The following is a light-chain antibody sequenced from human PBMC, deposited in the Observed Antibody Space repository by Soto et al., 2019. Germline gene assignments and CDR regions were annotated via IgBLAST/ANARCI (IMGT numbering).Light chain of an antibody. CDR2: NAS. Sequence: DIQMTQSPSTLSASVGDRVTITCRASQSISSWLAWYQQQPGKAPKLLLYNASSLEGGGPSRFSGSAAGKEFTLTSSRLQDDDFAYYYYQQYNSGWTFGQGTKVEIK. J-gene: IGKJ1*01. CDR3: QQYNSGWT. V-gene: IGKV1-5*03. CDR1: QSISSW.